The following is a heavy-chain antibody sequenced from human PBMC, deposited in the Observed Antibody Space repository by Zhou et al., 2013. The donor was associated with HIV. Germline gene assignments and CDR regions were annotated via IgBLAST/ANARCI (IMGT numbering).Heavy chain of an antibody. CDR2: INPGIGST. D-gene: IGHD5-12*01. J-gene: IGHJ4*02. CDR1: GYPFTSYY. Sequence: QVQLVQSGAEMKKPGASVNISCKASGYPFTSYYIHWVRQAPGQGLEWMGLINPGIGSTYYAEKFQGRVTMTRDTSISTAYMELSRLRSDDTAVYYCARGRWLPYFDYWGQGTLVTVSS. V-gene: IGHV1-46*01. CDR3: ARGRWLPYFDY.